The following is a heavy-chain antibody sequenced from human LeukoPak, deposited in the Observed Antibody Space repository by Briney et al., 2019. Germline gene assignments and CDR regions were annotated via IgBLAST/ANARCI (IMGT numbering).Heavy chain of an antibody. D-gene: IGHD2-15*01. CDR2: IYPADSDI. V-gene: IGHV5-51*01. Sequence: GESLKISCKGSGYSINNYWIGWVRQMPGKGLEWMGIIYPADSDIRYSPSFQGQVTISADKSISTAYLQWSSLKASDTAMYYCARQEYCSGGSCYTWSDPWGQGTLVTVSS. CDR3: ARQEYCSGGSCYTWSDP. J-gene: IGHJ5*02. CDR1: GYSINNYW.